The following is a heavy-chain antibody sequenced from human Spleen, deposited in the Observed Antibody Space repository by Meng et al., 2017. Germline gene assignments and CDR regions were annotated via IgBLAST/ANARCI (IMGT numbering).Heavy chain of an antibody. CDR1: GYTFTDYY. CDR2: INTNTGNP. D-gene: IGHD6-13*01. CDR3: ARVGGIAAAGEYYFDY. J-gene: IGHJ4*02. V-gene: IGHV7-4-1*02. Sequence: QVQLVQAGGEVKKPGASVKVSCKASGYTFTDYYMHWVRQAPGQGLEWMGWINTNTGNPTYAQGFTGRFVFSLDTSVSTAYLQISSLKAEDTAVYYCARVGGIAAAGEYYFDYWGQGTLVTVSS.